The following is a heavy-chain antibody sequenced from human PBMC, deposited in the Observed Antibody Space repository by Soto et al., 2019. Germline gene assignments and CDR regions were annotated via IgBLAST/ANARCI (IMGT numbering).Heavy chain of an antibody. CDR2: IYPGDSDT. D-gene: IGHD4-17*01. J-gene: IGHJ6*02. CDR1: GYIFVNYW. CDR3: ARYPTLTDYFYYGMDV. V-gene: IGHV5-51*01. Sequence: GESLKISCNGSGYIFVNYWIVWVRQIPGKGLEWMGIIYPGDSDTRYSPSFQGQVTISADRSSNTAYLQWSSLKASDTAMYYCARYPTLTDYFYYGMDVWGQGTTVTVSS.